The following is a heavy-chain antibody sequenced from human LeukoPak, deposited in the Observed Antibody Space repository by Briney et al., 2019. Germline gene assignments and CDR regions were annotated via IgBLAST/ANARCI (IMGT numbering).Heavy chain of an antibody. Sequence: GGSLRLSCEASGFTFSDYWMSWVRQAPGKGLEWVANIKQDGSEKYYVDSVKGRFTISRDNAKNSLYLQMNSLRAEDTAVYYCXXRXVPAARRVNWFDPWGQGTLVTVSS. V-gene: IGHV3-7*01. CDR3: XXRXVPAARRVNWFDP. CDR1: GFTFSDYW. J-gene: IGHJ5*02. CDR2: IKQDGSEK. D-gene: IGHD2-2*01.